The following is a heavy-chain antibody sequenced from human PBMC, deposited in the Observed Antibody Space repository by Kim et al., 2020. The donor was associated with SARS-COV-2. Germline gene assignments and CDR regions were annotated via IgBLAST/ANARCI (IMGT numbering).Heavy chain of an antibody. CDR1: GFTVSSNY. V-gene: IGHV3-66*01. J-gene: IGHJ5*02. D-gene: IGHD2-21*02. CDR2: IYSGTNT. Sequence: GGSLRLSCGGSGFTVSSNYMSWVRQAPGKGLEWVSAIYSGTNTYYADSVKGRFTISRDNSRNTLYLGMNSLRAEDTAVYYCTIVPVLTAAWFDPWGQGTL. CDR3: TIVPVLTAAWFDP.